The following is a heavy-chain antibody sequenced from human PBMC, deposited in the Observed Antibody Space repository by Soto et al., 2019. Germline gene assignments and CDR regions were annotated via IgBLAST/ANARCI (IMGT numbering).Heavy chain of an antibody. J-gene: IGHJ4*02. D-gene: IGHD2-2*02. CDR2: INSDGSST. V-gene: IGHV3-74*01. Sequence: EVQLVESGGDLVQPGGSLRLSCAASGFTFSSYWMHWVRQAPGKGLVWVSRINSDGSSTIYADSVRGRFTISRDNAKNTLYLQMNSLRDEDTAVYYCARDRLQGYCSGTSCYKGIDYWGQGTLVTVSS. CDR1: GFTFSSYW. CDR3: ARDRLQGYCSGTSCYKGIDY.